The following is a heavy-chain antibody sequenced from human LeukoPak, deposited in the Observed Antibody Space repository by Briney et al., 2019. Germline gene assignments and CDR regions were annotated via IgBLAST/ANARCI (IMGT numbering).Heavy chain of an antibody. J-gene: IGHJ6*02. CDR3: TRDRQGPKLYEMHV. D-gene: IGHD3-10*01. V-gene: IGHV3-7*01. CDR1: GFTFSTYW. CDR2: IRQDGSAK. Sequence: GGSLRLSCAASGFTFSTYWMSWVRQAPGKGLEWVANIRQDGSAKYYLDSVKGRFTISKDNAKNSLYLQMNSLRAEDTAVYSCTRDRQGPKLYEMHVWGQGTTVTVSS.